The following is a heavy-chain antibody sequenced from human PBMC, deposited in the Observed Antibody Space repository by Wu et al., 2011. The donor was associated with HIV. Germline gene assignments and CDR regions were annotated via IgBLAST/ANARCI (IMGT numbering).Heavy chain of an antibody. J-gene: IGHJ6*03. CDR3: ASPAGHNLTDYYYYMDI. Sequence: QVQLVQSGAEVKKPGSSVKVSCKASGGTFSNYAISWVRQAPGQGLEWMGGITPIFATVNYAQKFQGRVTITTDESTSTAYMELSSLRSEDTAVYYCASPAGHNLTDYYYYMDIWAKGPRSPSP. CDR1: GGTFSNYA. V-gene: IGHV1-69*05. CDR2: ITPIFATV. D-gene: IGHD1-1*01.